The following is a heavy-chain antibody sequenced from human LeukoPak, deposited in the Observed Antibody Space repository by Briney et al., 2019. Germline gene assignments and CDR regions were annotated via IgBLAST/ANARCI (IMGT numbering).Heavy chain of an antibody. CDR3: AKSTGTGAFDV. CDR2: IIPLLGTG. Sequence: SVKVSCKASGGSFSTFTITWVRQAPAQGFDFMGGIIPLLGTGDYAQKFQGRVTMTTDESTNTAYMELSRLTSEDTAIYYCAKSTGTGAFDVWGQGTTVAVSS. D-gene: IGHD4-17*01. CDR1: GGSFSTFT. J-gene: IGHJ3*01. V-gene: IGHV1-69*16.